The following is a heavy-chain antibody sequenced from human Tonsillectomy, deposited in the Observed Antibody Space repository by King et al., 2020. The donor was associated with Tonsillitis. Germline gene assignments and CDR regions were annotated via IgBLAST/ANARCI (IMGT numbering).Heavy chain of an antibody. Sequence: VQLVESGGGLVKPGGSLRLSCAASGFTFSDYYMSWIRQAPGKGLEWVSYISSSGSTIYYADSVKGRFIISRDNDKNSLYLQMNSLRAEDSAVYYCASYDSSGYYFDYWGQGTLVTVSS. D-gene: IGHD3-22*01. CDR3: ASYDSSGYYFDY. CDR1: GFTFSDYY. CDR2: ISSSGSTI. J-gene: IGHJ4*02. V-gene: IGHV3-11*01.